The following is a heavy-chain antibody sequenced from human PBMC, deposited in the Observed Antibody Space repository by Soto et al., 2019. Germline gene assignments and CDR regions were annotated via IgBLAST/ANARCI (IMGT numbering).Heavy chain of an antibody. V-gene: IGHV3-30-3*01. D-gene: IGHD6-19*01. CDR2: ISYDGSNE. J-gene: IGHJ4*02. Sequence: QVHLVESGGGVVQPGRSLRLSCAASGFTFSNFPLHWVRQAPGKGLEWVTVISYDGSNEYYADSVKGRFTISRDNSKNTRHLQMNSVGPEDSGLYFCVRGGLGSGWDHFDSWGQGPLVTVSS. CDR1: GFTFSNFP. CDR3: VRGGLGSGWDHFDS.